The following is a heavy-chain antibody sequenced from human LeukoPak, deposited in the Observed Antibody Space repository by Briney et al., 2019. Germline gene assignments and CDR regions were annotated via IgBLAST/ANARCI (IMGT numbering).Heavy chain of an antibody. Sequence: GGSLRLSCAASGFTVSSNYMNWVRQAPGKGLEWVSVIYSGGSTYYADSVKGRFTISRDISKNTLFLQMNSLRAEDTAVYYCARDSEWLVPFDYWGQGTLVTVSS. CDR3: ARDSEWLVPFDY. CDR2: IYSGGST. V-gene: IGHV3-66*01. CDR1: GFTVSSNY. J-gene: IGHJ4*02. D-gene: IGHD6-19*01.